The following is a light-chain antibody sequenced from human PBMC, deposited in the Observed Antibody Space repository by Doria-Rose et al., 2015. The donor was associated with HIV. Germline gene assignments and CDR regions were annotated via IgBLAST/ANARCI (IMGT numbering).Light chain of an antibody. Sequence: DIQLTQSPESLGMSLGERATLNCKSNQSLLYTSNNYIAWYQQKPGQPPKLLIYWASTRQSGVPARFSGSGSGTDFTLTISSLEAEDVAVYDCQQYYDTPSFGPGTTVDIK. V-gene: IGKV4-1*01. CDR3: QQYYDTPS. J-gene: IGKJ3*01. CDR2: WAS. CDR1: QSLLYTSNNY.